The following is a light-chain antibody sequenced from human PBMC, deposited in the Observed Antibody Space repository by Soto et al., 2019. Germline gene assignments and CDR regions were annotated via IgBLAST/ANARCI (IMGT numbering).Light chain of an antibody. CDR2: KAS. J-gene: IGKJ1*01. V-gene: IGKV1-5*03. Sequence: DLQMTQAPSTLSGSVGDRVTITCRASQTISSWLALYQQKPGKAPKLLIYKASTLKSGVPSRFSGSVSGTEFTLTISSLQHDDFATYYCQHYNSYSEAFGQGTKVELK. CDR3: QHYNSYSEA. CDR1: QTISSW.